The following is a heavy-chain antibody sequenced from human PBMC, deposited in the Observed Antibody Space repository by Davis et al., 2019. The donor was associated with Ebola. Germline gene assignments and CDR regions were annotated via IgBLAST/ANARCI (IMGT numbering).Heavy chain of an antibody. CDR1: GYRFINNW. J-gene: IGHJ6*02. CDR3: ATWSQLRSGTYNRHYYGLDV. CDR2: IYTSDSDT. V-gene: IGHV5-51*01. Sequence: PGGSLRLSCKTSGYRFINNWIGWVRQMPGPALHSLGNIYTSDSDTRYSPSFQGQVTISVDNSVNTAYLQWSSLKASDTAMYFCATWSQLRSGTYNRHYYGLDVWGQGTSVTVSS. D-gene: IGHD3-10*01.